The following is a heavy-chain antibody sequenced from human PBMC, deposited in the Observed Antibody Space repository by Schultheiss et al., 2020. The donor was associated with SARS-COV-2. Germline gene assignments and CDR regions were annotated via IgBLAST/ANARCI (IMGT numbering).Heavy chain of an antibody. V-gene: IGHV3-30*18. Sequence: GGSLRLSCAASGFTFSSYGMHWVRQAPGKGLEWVAVISYDGSHKYYADSVKGRFTISRDNSKNTLYLQMNSLRAEDTALYYCAKEGIGGNFDYWGQGTLVTVSS. CDR2: ISYDGSHK. D-gene: IGHD6-13*01. CDR3: AKEGIGGNFDY. J-gene: IGHJ4*02. CDR1: GFTFSSYG.